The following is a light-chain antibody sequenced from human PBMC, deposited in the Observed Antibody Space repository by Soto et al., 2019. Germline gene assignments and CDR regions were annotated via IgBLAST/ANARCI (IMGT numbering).Light chain of an antibody. CDR2: AAS. CDR3: QQYNSYRRT. V-gene: IGKV1-39*01. Sequence: DIQMTQSPSSLSASVGDRITITCRASQSINNYLNWYQQKPGKAPKLLMYAASSLQSGVPSRFSGSGSGTDFTLTISSLQPEDFATYYCQQYNSYRRTFGQGTKVEIK. J-gene: IGKJ1*01. CDR1: QSINNY.